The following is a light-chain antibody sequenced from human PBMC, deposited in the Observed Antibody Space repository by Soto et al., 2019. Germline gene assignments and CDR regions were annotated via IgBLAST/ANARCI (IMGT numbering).Light chain of an antibody. CDR3: CSHAYTYDAV. J-gene: IGLJ2*01. CDR2: DVT. CDR1: SSDIGSYNR. V-gene: IGLV2-11*01. Sequence: QSVLTQPRSVSGSTGQSVTISCTGTSSDIGSYNRVSWFQQPPGEAPKLLIYDVTKRPSGVPDRFSGSKSGNPASLTISGLQAEDEADYDCCSHAYTYDAVFGGVPK.